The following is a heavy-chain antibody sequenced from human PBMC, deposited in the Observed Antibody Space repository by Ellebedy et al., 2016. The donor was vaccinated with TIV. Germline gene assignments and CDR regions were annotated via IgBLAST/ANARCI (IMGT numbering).Heavy chain of an antibody. CDR2: ISYEGSFI. CDR1: GFAFSSYG. Sequence: GGSLRLXXAASGFAFSSYGMYWVRQAPGKGLEWVALISYEGSFIRYADSVQGRFITSRDNSMRTLYLEMKTLRAEDTAVYYCAKDRAYSFGYGAEVLHGMDVWGQGTAVTVSS. CDR3: AKDRAYSFGYGAEVLHGMDV. J-gene: IGHJ6*02. D-gene: IGHD5-18*01. V-gene: IGHV3-30*18.